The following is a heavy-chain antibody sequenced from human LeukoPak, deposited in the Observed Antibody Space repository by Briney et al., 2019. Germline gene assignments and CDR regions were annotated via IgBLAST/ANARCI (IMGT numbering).Heavy chain of an antibody. CDR1: GFTFSSYA. D-gene: IGHD3-22*01. CDR3: ANYYYDKSGYKN. V-gene: IGHV3-23*01. Sequence: GRSLRLSCAASGFTFSSYAMSWVRQAPGKGLEWVSSISSSGGRTFYADSVKGRATISRDNSKNVLYLQVNSLRAEDTAVFYCANYYYDKSGYKNWGQGTLVTVSS. CDR2: ISSSGGRT. J-gene: IGHJ4*02.